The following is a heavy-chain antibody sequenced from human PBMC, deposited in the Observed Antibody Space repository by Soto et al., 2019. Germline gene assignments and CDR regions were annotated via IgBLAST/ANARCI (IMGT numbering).Heavy chain of an antibody. CDR1: GDSVSSNSAA. V-gene: IGHV6-1*01. CDR3: ARESGEGYSSGWYEGYYYYYGMDV. J-gene: IGHJ6*02. Sequence: SQTLSLTCAISGDSVSSNSAAWNWIRQSPSRGLEWLGRTYYRSKWYNDYAVSVKSRITINPDTSKNQFSLQLNSVTPEDTAVYYCARESGEGYSSGWYEGYYYYYGMDVWGQGTTVTVSS. CDR2: TYYRSKWYN. D-gene: IGHD6-19*01.